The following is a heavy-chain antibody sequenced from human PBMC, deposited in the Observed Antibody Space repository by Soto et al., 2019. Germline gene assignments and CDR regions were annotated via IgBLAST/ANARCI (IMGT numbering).Heavy chain of an antibody. J-gene: IGHJ6*02. CDR1: GFTFSSYS. V-gene: IGHV3-21*01. CDR2: ISSSSSYI. CDR3: ARGGDCSSTSCYRDYYYYGMDV. D-gene: IGHD2-2*02. Sequence: ESGGGLVKPGGSLRLSCAASGFTFSSYSMNWVRQAPGKGLEWVSSISSSSSYIYYADSVKGRFTISRDNAKNSLYLQMNSLRAEDTAVYYCARGGDCSSTSCYRDYYYYGMDVWGQGTTVTVSS.